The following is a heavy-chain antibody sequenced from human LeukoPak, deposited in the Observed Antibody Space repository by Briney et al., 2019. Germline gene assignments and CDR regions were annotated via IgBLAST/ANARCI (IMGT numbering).Heavy chain of an antibody. Sequence: QSGGSLGLSCAASGFTFSSYAMSWVRQAPGKGLEWVSAISGSGGSTYYADSVKGRFTISRDNSKNTLYLQMNSLRAEDTAVYYCAKGIVVVPAAIDYWGQGTLVTVSS. CDR3: AKGIVVVPAAIDY. J-gene: IGHJ4*02. D-gene: IGHD2-2*01. CDR2: ISGSGGST. V-gene: IGHV3-23*01. CDR1: GFTFSSYA.